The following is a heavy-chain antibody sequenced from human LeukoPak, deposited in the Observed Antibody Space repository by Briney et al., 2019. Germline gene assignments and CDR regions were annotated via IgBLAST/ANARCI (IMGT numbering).Heavy chain of an antibody. V-gene: IGHV3-30*04. Sequence: GGSLRLSCVASGIDFNVYEMHWVRQSPGKGLEWVALISDNGLRTEYAESLKGRFTVSRDNSRNTMDLQMNNLRVEDTAVYFCARERRGNGYGTLDPWGQGTLVTVSS. D-gene: IGHD6-13*01. CDR1: GIDFNVYE. J-gene: IGHJ5*02. CDR3: ARERRGNGYGTLDP. CDR2: ISDNGLRT.